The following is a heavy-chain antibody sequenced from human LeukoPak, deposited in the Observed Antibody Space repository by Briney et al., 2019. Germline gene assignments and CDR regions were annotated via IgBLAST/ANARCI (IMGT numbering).Heavy chain of an antibody. CDR2: IYYSGST. CDR1: GGSISSSSYY. J-gene: IGHJ5*02. V-gene: IGHV4-39*02. CDR3: ARDLGSGESWFDP. D-gene: IGHD7-27*01. Sequence: PSETLSLTCTVSGGSISSSSYYWGWIRQPPGKGLEWIGSIYYSGSTYYNPSLKSRVTISVDTSKNQFSLKLSSVTAADTAVYYCARDLGSGESWFDPWGQGTLVTVSS.